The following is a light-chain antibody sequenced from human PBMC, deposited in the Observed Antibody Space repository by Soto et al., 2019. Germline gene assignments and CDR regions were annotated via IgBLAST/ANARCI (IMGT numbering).Light chain of an antibody. V-gene: IGKV3-15*01. CDR1: QSVDSR. CDR2: GAS. Sequence: EVVLTQSPATLSVSPGEGATLSCKASQSVDSRLAWYQQKPGQAPRLLIYGASTRATGIPARFSGSGSGTEFTLTVSSLQSEDFAVYYCQQYNNWPPWTFGQGTKVDIK. J-gene: IGKJ1*01. CDR3: QQYNNWPPWT.